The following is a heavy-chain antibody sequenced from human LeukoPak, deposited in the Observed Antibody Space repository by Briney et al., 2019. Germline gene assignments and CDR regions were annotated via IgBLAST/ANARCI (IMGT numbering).Heavy chain of an antibody. CDR2: INHSGST. CDR1: GGSFSGYY. Sequence: SETLSLTCAVYGGSFSGYYWSWIRQPPGKGLEWIGEINHSGSTNYNPSLKSRVTISVDTSKNQFSLKLSSVTAADAAVYYCARDLYSSRTNDAFVIWGQGTMVTVSS. J-gene: IGHJ3*02. CDR3: ARDLYSSRTNDAFVI. D-gene: IGHD6-13*01. V-gene: IGHV4-34*01.